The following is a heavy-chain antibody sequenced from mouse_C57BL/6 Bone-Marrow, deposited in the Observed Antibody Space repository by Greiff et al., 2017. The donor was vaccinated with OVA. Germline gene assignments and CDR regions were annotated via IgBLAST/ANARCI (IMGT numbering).Heavy chain of an antibody. V-gene: IGHV1-80*01. D-gene: IGHD2-4*01. CDR2: IYPGDGDT. Sequence: QVQLQQSGAELVKPGASVKISCKASGYAFSSYWMNWVKQRPGKGLEWIGQIYPGDGDTNYNGKFKGKATLTADKSSSTAYMQLSSLTSEDSAVYFCAREDYDYDPYYYAMDYWGQGTSVTVSS. J-gene: IGHJ4*01. CDR1: GYAFSSYW. CDR3: AREDYDYDPYYYAMDY.